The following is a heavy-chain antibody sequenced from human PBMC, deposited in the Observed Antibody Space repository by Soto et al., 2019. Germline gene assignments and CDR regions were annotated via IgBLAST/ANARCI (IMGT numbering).Heavy chain of an antibody. Sequence: EVQLLESGGGLVQSGGSLRLSCVASGFTFSRSWMHWVRQAPGKGLVWLSRIIGDGSGADYADSVKGRFTISRDNAKNTVYLQMNSLRDEDTAVYYCARVAVASRGIDYWGQGTLVTVSS. D-gene: IGHD6-19*01. CDR3: ARVAVASRGIDY. V-gene: IGHV3-74*02. CDR1: GFTFSRSW. CDR2: IIGDGSGA. J-gene: IGHJ4*02.